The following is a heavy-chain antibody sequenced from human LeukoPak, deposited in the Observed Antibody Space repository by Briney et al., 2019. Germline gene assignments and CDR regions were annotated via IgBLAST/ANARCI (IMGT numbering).Heavy chain of an antibody. CDR2: ISSSGSTI. D-gene: IGHD3-22*01. V-gene: IGHV3-48*03. CDR3: ARERGNYYDSSGYYYY. Sequence: GGSLRLSCAASGFTFSSYEMNWVRRAPGKGLELVSYISSSGSTIYYADSVKGRFTISRDNAKNSLYLQMNSLRAEDTAVYYCARERGNYYDSSGYYYYWGQGTLVTVSS. J-gene: IGHJ4*02. CDR1: GFTFSSYE.